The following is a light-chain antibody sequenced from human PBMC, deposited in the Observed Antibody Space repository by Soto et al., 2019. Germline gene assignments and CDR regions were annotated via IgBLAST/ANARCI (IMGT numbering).Light chain of an antibody. V-gene: IGLV1-44*01. J-gene: IGLJ1*01. CDR3: GTWDASLSGYV. Sequence: QSVLTQPPSASGTPGQRVTISCSGSSSNIGNNTVNWYQQLPGTAPKLLINDDKHRPSGVPERFSGSRSGTSASLAISGLQSEDEADYFCGTWDASLSGYVFGTGTKVTVL. CDR2: DDK. CDR1: SSNIGNNT.